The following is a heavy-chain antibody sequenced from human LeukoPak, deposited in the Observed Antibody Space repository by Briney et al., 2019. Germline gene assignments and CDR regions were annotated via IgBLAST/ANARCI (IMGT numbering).Heavy chain of an antibody. J-gene: IGHJ4*02. CDR1: GFTFSSYW. V-gene: IGHV3-7*01. D-gene: IGHD3-22*01. Sequence: GGSLRLSCAASGFTFSSYWMSWVRQAPGKGLEWVANIKQDGSEKYYVDSVKGRFTISRDNAKNSLYLQMNSLRAEDTAVYYCASDDSSGYYYGTSDYWGQGTLVTVSS. CDR3: ASDDSSGYYYGTSDY. CDR2: IKQDGSEK.